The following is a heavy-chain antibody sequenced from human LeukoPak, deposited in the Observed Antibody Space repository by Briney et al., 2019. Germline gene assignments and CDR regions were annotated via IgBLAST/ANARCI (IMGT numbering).Heavy chain of an antibody. V-gene: IGHV1-46*01. CDR1: GYTFTGYY. CDR3: ARDWDLLTTGLYYFDY. J-gene: IGHJ4*02. CDR2: TNPSGGST. D-gene: IGHD3/OR15-3a*01. Sequence: ASVKVSCKASGYTFTGYYMHWVRQAPGQGLEWMGITNPSGGSTSYAQKFQGRVTMTSDTSTSTVYMELSSLTSEDTAVYYCARDWDLLTTGLYYFDYWGQGTLVTVSS.